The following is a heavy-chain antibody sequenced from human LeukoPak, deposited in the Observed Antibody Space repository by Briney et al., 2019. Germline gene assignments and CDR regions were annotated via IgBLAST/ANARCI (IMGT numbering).Heavy chain of an antibody. CDR2: LNESGST. D-gene: IGHD6-6*01. CDR3: ARELEGEVQLVRSNYYYYYYMDV. V-gene: IGHV4-34*01. J-gene: IGHJ6*03. Sequence: SETLSLTCGVSGGSFSGYYWSWIRQSPGKGLEWMGELNESGSTDYNPSLMNRVTISLDTSKNQFSLKLSSMTAADTAVYYCARELEGEVQLVRSNYYYYYYMDVWGKGTTVTVSS. CDR1: GGSFSGYY.